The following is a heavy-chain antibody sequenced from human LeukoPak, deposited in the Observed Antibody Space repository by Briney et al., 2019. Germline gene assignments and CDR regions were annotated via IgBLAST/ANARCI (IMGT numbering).Heavy chain of an antibody. Sequence: VGSLRLSCSASGFTFSSYAMHWVRQAPGKGLEYVSAISSNGGSTYYADSVKGRFTISRDNSKNTLYLQMSSLRAEDTAVYYCTGGHIVATMVFDYWGQGTLVTVSS. CDR2: ISSNGGST. CDR3: TGGHIVATMVFDY. V-gene: IGHV3-64D*06. CDR1: GFTFSSYA. D-gene: IGHD5-12*01. J-gene: IGHJ4*02.